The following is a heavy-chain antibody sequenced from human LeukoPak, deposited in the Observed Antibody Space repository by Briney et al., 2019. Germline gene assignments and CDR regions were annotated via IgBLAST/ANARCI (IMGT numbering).Heavy chain of an antibody. CDR2: VHSTGAT. J-gene: IGHJ4*02. Sequence: SETLSLTCTVSGGSLSNYYWNWIRRPAGKGLEWIGRVHSTGATHFNPAFASRLTMSEDPSKNQFSLKLRSMTAADTAIYFCARGDTSGATYFDYWGRGTLVTVSS. CDR3: ARGDTSGATYFDY. CDR1: GGSLSNYY. D-gene: IGHD1-26*01. V-gene: IGHV4-4*07.